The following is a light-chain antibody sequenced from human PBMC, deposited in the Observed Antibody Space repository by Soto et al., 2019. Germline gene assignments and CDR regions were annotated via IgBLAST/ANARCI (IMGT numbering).Light chain of an antibody. CDR1: SSNIGAGYD. Sequence: QSVLTQPPSVSGAPGQRVTISCTGSSSNIGAGYDVHWYQQLPGTAPILLIYGNSNRPSAVPDRFSGSKSGTSASLAITGLQAEDEADYYCQSYDSSLSGWGFGGGTKVTVL. CDR3: QSYDSSLSGWG. CDR2: GNS. V-gene: IGLV1-40*01. J-gene: IGLJ3*02.